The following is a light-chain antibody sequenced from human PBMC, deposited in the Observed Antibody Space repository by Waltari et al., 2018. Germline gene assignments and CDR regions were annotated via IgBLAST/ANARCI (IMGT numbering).Light chain of an antibody. CDR1: SSDGGSYIR. CDR2: EVN. Sequence: QSALTQPPSVSASPVQSVIISCTVTSSDGGSYIRVSWYQQPPGTAPKLMIYEVNNRPSGVPDRFSGSKSGNTASLTISGLQAEDEADYYCRSYTSSSTWVFGGGTKLTVL. V-gene: IGLV2-18*02. CDR3: RSYTSSSTWV. J-gene: IGLJ3*02.